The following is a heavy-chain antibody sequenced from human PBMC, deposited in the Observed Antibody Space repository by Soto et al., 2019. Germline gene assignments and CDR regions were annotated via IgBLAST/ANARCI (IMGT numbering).Heavy chain of an antibody. V-gene: IGHV3-30*03. D-gene: IGHD6-13*01. CDR1: GFIFSNYG. CDR3: ARYSSTTNYCYGMDV. J-gene: IGHJ6*02. Sequence: QVQLVESGGGVVQPGRSLRLSCAASGFIFSNYGMHWVRQAPGKGLEWLAVISNDGSNKNYADSVKGRFTISRDNSDNMVYLQTNSLRPEDRAVYYCARYSSTTNYCYGMDVWGQGTTVTVSS. CDR2: ISNDGSNK.